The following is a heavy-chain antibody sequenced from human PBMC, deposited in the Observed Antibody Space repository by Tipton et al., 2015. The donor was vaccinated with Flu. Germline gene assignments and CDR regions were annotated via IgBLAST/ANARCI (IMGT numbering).Heavy chain of an antibody. CDR2: TSYDGFKN. CDR3: ARDNGDYHSGCGKY. CDR1: GFPFETYG. D-gene: IGHD4-17*01. V-gene: IGHV3-33*08. Sequence: SLRLSCTASGFPFETYGMHWVRQAPGKGLEWLAVTSYDGFKNYYADSVRGRLTISRDNSKNTLYLQMNRLRDEDTAVYYCARDNGDYHSGCGKYWGQGTLVAVSS. J-gene: IGHJ4*02.